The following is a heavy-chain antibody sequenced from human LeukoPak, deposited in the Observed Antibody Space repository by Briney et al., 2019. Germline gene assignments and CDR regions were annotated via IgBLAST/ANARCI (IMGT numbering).Heavy chain of an antibody. CDR3: ARSPVLRFLEWPYFDY. CDR2: IYYSGST. Sequence: SETLSLTCTVSGGSISSYYWSWIRQPPGQGLEWIGYIYYSGSTNYNPSLKSRVTISVDTSKNQFSLKLSSVTATDTAVYYCARSPVLRFLEWPYFDYWGQGTLVTVSS. CDR1: GGSISSYY. V-gene: IGHV4-59*01. D-gene: IGHD3-3*01. J-gene: IGHJ4*02.